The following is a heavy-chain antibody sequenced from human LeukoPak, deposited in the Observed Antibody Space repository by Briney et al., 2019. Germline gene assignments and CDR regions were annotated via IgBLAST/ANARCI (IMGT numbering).Heavy chain of an antibody. CDR3: ARDYFSRAAVLGYFDL. CDR2: INDDGSDT. J-gene: IGHJ2*01. Sequence: GGSLRLSCAASGFTFKLYWMHWVRQVPGKGPVWVARINDDGSDTVYADSVKGRFTISRDDAKNMLFLQMNSLRAEDTAVYYCARDYFSRAAVLGYFDLWGRGTLVTVSS. CDR1: GFTFKLYW. V-gene: IGHV3-74*01. D-gene: IGHD2-15*01.